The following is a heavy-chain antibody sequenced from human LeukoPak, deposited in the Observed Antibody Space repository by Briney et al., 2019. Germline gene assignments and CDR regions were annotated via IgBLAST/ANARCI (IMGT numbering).Heavy chain of an antibody. CDR1: GFTFSTYA. V-gene: IGHV3-23*01. J-gene: IGHJ4*02. D-gene: IGHD3-16*01. CDR2: ISISGGSA. Sequence: GGSLRLSCAASGFTFSTYAMSWVRQAPGKGLEWVSGISISGGSAYYADSVKGRFTLSRDESRNTVYLQMNNLRVEDTAVYFCAKASWVSSADAVLWGQGTLVTVSS. CDR3: AKASWVSSADAVL.